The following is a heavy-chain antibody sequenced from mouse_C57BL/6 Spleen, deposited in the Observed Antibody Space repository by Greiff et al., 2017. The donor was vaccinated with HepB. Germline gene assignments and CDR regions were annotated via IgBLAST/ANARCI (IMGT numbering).Heavy chain of an antibody. CDR3: ARGGYYGPDY. CDR2: IPPNSGST. D-gene: IGHD1-1*02. V-gene: IGHV1-64*01. Sequence: QVHVKQPGAELVKPGASVKLSCKASGYTFTSYWMHWVKQRPGQGLEWIGMIPPNSGSTNYNEKFKSKATLTVDKSSSTAYMQLSSLTSEDSAVYYGARGGYYGPDYWGQGTTLTVSS. J-gene: IGHJ2*01. CDR1: GYTFTSYW.